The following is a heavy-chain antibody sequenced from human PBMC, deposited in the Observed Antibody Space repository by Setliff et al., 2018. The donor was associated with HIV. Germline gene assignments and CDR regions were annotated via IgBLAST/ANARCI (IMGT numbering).Heavy chain of an antibody. D-gene: IGHD3-10*01. CDR1: GGSISSYY. CDR2: IYYSGSI. J-gene: IGHJ6*02. CDR3: ARDRGRGSGSPTRKYYYYGMDV. Sequence: PSETLSLTCTVSGGSISSYYWSWIRQPPGKGLEWIGSIYYSGSIKYNPSLESRVTISVDTSKNKFSLKLRSATTSDTAVYYCARDRGRGSGSPTRKYYYYGMDVWGQGTTVTSP. V-gene: IGHV4-59*01.